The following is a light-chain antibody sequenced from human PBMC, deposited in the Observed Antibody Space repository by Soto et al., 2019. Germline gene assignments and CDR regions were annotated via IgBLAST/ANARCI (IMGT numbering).Light chain of an antibody. CDR1: QSVSSY. V-gene: IGKV3-11*01. Sequence: EIVLTQSPATLSLSPGERATLSCRASQSVSSYLAWYQQKPGQAPRLLIYDASNRATGIPARFSASGSGTDFTLNISSREPEDFAVYYCQQRSHWPPEYTFGQGTKLEIK. CDR2: DAS. J-gene: IGKJ2*01. CDR3: QQRSHWPPEYT.